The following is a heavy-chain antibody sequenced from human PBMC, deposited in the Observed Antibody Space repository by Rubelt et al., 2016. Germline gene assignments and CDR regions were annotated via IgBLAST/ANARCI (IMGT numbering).Heavy chain of an antibody. CDR1: GFTFSSYA. V-gene: IGHV3-30-3*01. D-gene: IGHD6-19*01. J-gene: IGHJ4*02. CDR3: VRSGGGFEY. CDR2: ISYDGSKK. Sequence: QLVESGGGVVQPGKSLRLSCAASGFTFSSYALHWVRQAPGKGLEWVAVISYDGSKKNYADSVKGRFTISRDNAKNSLYLQMNSLRAEDTAIYYCVRSGGGFEYWGQGTLVTVSS.